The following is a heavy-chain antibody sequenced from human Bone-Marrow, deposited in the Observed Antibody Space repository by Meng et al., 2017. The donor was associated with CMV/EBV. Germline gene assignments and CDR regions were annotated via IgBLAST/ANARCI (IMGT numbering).Heavy chain of an antibody. D-gene: IGHD3-16*01. CDR2: MNPNSGNT. J-gene: IGHJ6*02. CDR1: GYTFTSYD. V-gene: IGHV1-8*03. Sequence: ASVKVSCKASGYTFTSYDINWVRQATGQGLEWMGWMNPNSGNTGYAQKFQGRVTITRNTSISTAYMELSSLRSEDTAVYYWRRGTPVGAWTYDYGMDVWGQGTSVTVSS. CDR3: RRGTPVGAWTYDYGMDV.